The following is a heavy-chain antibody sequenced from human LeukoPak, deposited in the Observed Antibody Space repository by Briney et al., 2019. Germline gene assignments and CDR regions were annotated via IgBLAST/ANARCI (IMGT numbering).Heavy chain of an antibody. J-gene: IGHJ4*02. CDR3: ARTIVVVPAAKILGY. V-gene: IGHV3-74*01. CDR1: GLNFSNYW. D-gene: IGHD2-2*01. CDR2: INPDGSST. Sequence: GGSLRLSCAASGLNFSNYWMHWVRHAPGKGLVWVSRINPDGSSTNYAGSVKGRFTISRDNAKNTLYLHMNSLRAEDTAVYYCARTIVVVPAAKILGYWGQGTLVTVSS.